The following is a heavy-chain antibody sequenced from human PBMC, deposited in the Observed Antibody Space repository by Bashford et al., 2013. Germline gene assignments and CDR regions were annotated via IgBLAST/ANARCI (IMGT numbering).Heavy chain of an antibody. CDR1: GFTFDDYA. D-gene: IGHD1-26*01. CDR2: ISGNSGSI. CDR3: AKAEVGDYYYYGMDV. V-gene: IGHV3-9*01. Sequence: SLRLSCAASGFTFDDYAMHWVRQAPGKGLEWVSGISGNSGSIGYADSVKGRFTISRDNAKNSLYLQMNSLRAEDTAFYYCAKAEVGDYYYYGMDVWGQGTTVTVSS. J-gene: IGHJ6*02.